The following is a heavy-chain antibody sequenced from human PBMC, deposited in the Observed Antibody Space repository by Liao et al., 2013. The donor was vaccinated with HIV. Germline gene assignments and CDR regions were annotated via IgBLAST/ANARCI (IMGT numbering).Heavy chain of an antibody. D-gene: IGHD5-18*01. Sequence: QVRLQESGPGLVKPSQTLSLTCTVSGDLIRRDNYYWTWIRQPAGKGLEWIGHIYTGMSTTGTTNYNPSLKSRVSISADTSSNHVSLKLTSVTAADTAVYYCARESGGYSGWSAGFDYWGQGTLVTVSS. CDR2: IYTGMSTTGTT. CDR3: ARESGGYSGWSAGFDY. CDR1: GDLIRRDNYY. J-gene: IGHJ4*02. V-gene: IGHV4-61*02.